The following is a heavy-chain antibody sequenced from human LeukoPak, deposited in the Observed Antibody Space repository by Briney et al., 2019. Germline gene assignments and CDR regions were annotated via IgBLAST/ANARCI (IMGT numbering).Heavy chain of an antibody. CDR3: TKPGGAHGEYWYFDL. D-gene: IGHD4-17*01. Sequence: GGSLRLSCAASGCTFSIYGMSWVRQAPGKGLQWVSAISGTGGSTYYTDSVKGRFTISRDNSKNTLYLQMSSLRAEDTAIYYCTKPGGAHGEYWYFDLWGRGALVTVSS. V-gene: IGHV3-23*01. CDR2: ISGTGGST. CDR1: GCTFSIYG. J-gene: IGHJ2*01.